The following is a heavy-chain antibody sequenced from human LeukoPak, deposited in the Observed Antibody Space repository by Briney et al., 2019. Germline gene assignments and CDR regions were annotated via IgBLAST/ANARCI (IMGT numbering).Heavy chain of an antibody. V-gene: IGHV3-23*01. D-gene: IGHD6-19*01. J-gene: IGHJ4*02. CDR3: ARQWLING. Sequence: GGSLRLSCAASGFTFSSYAMNWVHQAPGKGLEWVSSISESGGTTDYADSVKGRFTISRDNSKNTLYLQMNSLRAEDTAVYYCARQWLINGWGQGILVTVSS. CDR2: ISESGGTT. CDR1: GFTFSSYA.